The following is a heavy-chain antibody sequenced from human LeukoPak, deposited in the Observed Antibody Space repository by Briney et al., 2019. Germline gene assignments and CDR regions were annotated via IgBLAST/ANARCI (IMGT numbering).Heavy chain of an antibody. V-gene: IGHV1-2*02. D-gene: IGHD6-19*01. Sequence: ASVKVSCKASGYTFTSYGISWVRQAPGQGLEWMGWINPNSGGTYYSQKFQDRVTMTRDTSISTAYMELSRLRSDDTAVYYCARYSSGYFWGQGTLVTVSS. J-gene: IGHJ4*02. CDR2: INPNSGGT. CDR3: ARYSSGYF. CDR1: GYTFTSYG.